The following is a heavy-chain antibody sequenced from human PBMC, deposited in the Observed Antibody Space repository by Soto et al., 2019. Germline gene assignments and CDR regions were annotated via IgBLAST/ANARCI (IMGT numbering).Heavy chain of an antibody. Sequence: QVQLVQSGAEVKKPGASVKVSCKASGYTFTSYYMHWVRQAPGQGLEWMGIINPSGGSTSYAQKFQGRVTMTRDTSTSTVYMELSSLRSEETAVYYCARDGRYFGSGGSCYNCGMDVWGQGTTVTVSS. D-gene: IGHD2-15*01. J-gene: IGHJ6*02. CDR2: INPSGGST. CDR1: GYTFTSYY. V-gene: IGHV1-46*01. CDR3: ARDGRYFGSGGSCYNCGMDV.